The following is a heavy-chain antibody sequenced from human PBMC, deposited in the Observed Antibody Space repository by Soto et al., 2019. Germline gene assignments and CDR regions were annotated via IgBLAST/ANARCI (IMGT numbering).Heavy chain of an antibody. Sequence: GGSLRLSCAASGFTFSSYAMSWVRQAPGKGLEWVSAISGSGGSTYYADSVKGRLTISRDNSKNTLYLQMNSLRAEDTAVYYCAKFSLEWFFNNFDYWGQGTLVTVYS. CDR1: GFTFSSYA. D-gene: IGHD3-3*01. J-gene: IGHJ4*02. CDR3: AKFSLEWFFNNFDY. V-gene: IGHV3-23*01. CDR2: ISGSGGST.